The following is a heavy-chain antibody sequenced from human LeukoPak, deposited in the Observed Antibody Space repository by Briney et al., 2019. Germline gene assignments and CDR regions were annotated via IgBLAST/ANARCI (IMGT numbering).Heavy chain of an antibody. Sequence: SETLSLTCTVSGGSISSGDYYWSWIRQPPGKGLEWIGYIYYSGSTNYNPSLKSRVTISVDTSKNQFSLKLSSVTAADTAVYYCARDRDDSSGSAFGYWGQGTLVTVSS. J-gene: IGHJ4*02. CDR1: GGSISSGDYY. CDR3: ARDRDDSSGSAFGY. CDR2: IYYSGST. V-gene: IGHV4-61*08. D-gene: IGHD3-22*01.